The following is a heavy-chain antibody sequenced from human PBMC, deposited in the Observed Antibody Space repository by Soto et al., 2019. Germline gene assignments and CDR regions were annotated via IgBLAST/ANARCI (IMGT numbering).Heavy chain of an antibody. CDR2: IYYTGST. CDR1: GGSISSSRYY. J-gene: IGHJ4*02. CDR3: ARGTGSTYFFDR. Sequence: SETLSLTCTVSGGSISSSRYYWDWIRQTPGKGLEWIGNIYYTGSTRYNPSLQSRVTISVDTSENQFSLELSSVTAADTGLYYCARGTGSTYFFDRWGQGTLVTAPQ. D-gene: IGHD1-26*01. V-gene: IGHV4-39*01.